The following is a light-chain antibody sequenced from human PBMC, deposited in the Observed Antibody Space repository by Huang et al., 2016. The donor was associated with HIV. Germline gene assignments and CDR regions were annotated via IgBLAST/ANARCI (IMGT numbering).Light chain of an antibody. CDR1: QSVSSY. CDR3: QQRANWPLT. V-gene: IGKV3-11*01. Sequence: EIVLTQSPATLSLSPGERATLSCRASQSVSSYLAWYQQKPGQAHRLLIYDASNRATGIPARFSGSGAVTDFTLTISSLEPEDFAVYYCQQRANWPLTFGGGAKVEIK. CDR2: DAS. J-gene: IGKJ4*01.